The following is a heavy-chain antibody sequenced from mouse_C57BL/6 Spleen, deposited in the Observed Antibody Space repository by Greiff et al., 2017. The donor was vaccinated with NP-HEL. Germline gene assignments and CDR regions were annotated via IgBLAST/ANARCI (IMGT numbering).Heavy chain of an antibody. CDR3: AIVYDYLYAMDY. J-gene: IGHJ4*01. CDR2: ISSGSSTI. V-gene: IGHV5-17*01. Sequence: EVKLQESGGGLVKPGGSLKLSCAASGFTFSDYGMHWVRQAPEKGLEWVAYISSGSSTIYYADTVKGRFTISRDEAKNTVFLQMTSLRSEDTAMYYCAIVYDYLYAMDYWGQGTSVTVSS. CDR1: GFTFSDYG. D-gene: IGHD2-4*01.